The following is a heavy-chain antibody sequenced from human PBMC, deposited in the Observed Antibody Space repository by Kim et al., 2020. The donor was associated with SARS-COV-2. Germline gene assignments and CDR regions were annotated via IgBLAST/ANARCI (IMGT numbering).Heavy chain of an antibody. CDR1: GYTFTSYG. V-gene: IGHV1-18*04. D-gene: IGHD1-1*01. Sequence: ASVKVSCKASGYTFTSYGISWVRQAPGQGLEWMGWISAYNGNTNYAQKLQGRVTMTTDTSTSTAYMELRSLRSDDTAVYYCARDNVQLGRRTPHYGMDVWGQGTTVTVSS. CDR2: ISAYNGNT. CDR3: ARDNVQLGRRTPHYGMDV. J-gene: IGHJ6*02.